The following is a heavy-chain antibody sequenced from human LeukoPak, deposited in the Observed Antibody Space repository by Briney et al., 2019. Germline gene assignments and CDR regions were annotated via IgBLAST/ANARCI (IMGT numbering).Heavy chain of an antibody. V-gene: IGHV1-2*02. Sequence: ASVKVSCKASGYTFTGYYMHWVRQAPGQGLEWMGWINPNSGGTNYAQKLQGRVTMTTDTSTSTAYMELSRLRSDDTAVYYCARAPPYRQLGPPFDYWGQGTLVTVSS. CDR2: INPNSGGT. D-gene: IGHD6-6*01. J-gene: IGHJ4*02. CDR3: ARAPPYRQLGPPFDY. CDR1: GYTFTGYY.